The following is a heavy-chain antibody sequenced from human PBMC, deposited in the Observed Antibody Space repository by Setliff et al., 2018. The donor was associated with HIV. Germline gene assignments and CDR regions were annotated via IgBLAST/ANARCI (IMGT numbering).Heavy chain of an antibody. V-gene: IGHV1-46*01. CDR2: INPTGGST. Sequence: ASVKVSCKASGYPFTSYYMHWVRQAPGQGLEWMGIINPTGGSTSYAQKFQGRVTMTRDTSISTAYMELNNLKFEDTAVYYCARARRDSYDRGRRNHYYIDVWGKGTTVTVSS. CDR1: GYPFTSYY. D-gene: IGHD3-22*01. J-gene: IGHJ6*03. CDR3: ARARRDSYDRGRRNHYYIDV.